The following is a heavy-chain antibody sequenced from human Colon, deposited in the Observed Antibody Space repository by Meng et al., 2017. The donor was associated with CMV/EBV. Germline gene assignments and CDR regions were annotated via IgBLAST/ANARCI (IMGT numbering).Heavy chain of an antibody. D-gene: IGHD3-10*01. CDR2: ISIRSDDR. CDR1: STDYG. CDR3: ARASFEFITFARGITPGDY. Sequence: STDYGILWVQQAPCQGPEWIAWISIRSDDRIYAHKFQGRVSLTTDTSASTVYLELRSLRSDDSALYYCARASFEFITFARGITPGDYWGQGTLVTVSS. J-gene: IGHJ4*02. V-gene: IGHV1-18*01.